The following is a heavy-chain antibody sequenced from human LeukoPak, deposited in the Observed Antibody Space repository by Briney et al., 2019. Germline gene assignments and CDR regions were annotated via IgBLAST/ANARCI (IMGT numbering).Heavy chain of an antibody. CDR3: ARVRRDGVYYYYYGMDV. CDR2: TYYRSKWYN. V-gene: IGHV6-1*01. Sequence: SQTLSLTCAISGDSFSSNSAAWNWIRQSPSRGLEWLGRTYYRSKWYNDYAISVKSRITINPDTSKNQFSLQLNSVTPEDTAVYYCARVRRDGVYYYYYGMDVWGQGTTVTVSS. CDR1: GDSFSSNSAA. J-gene: IGHJ6*02. D-gene: IGHD3-10*01.